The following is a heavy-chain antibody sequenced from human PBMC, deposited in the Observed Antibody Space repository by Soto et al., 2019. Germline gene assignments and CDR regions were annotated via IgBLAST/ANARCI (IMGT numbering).Heavy chain of an antibody. D-gene: IGHD2-15*01. V-gene: IGHV1-69*13. CDR3: ARDVGGGSNWFGP. CDR1: GGTFSSYA. Sequence: GASVKVSCKASGGTFSSYAISWVRQAPGQGLEWMGGIIPIFGTANYAQKFQGRVTITAGESTSTAYMELSSLRSEDTAVYYCARDVGGGSNWFGPWGQGTLVTVSS. J-gene: IGHJ5*02. CDR2: IIPIFGTA.